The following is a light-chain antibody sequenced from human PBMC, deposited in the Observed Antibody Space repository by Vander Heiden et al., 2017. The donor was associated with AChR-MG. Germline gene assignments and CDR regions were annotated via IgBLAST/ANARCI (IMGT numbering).Light chain of an antibody. CDR2: DAS. CDR1: QDINNF. Sequence: DIQMTQSPSSLSASVGDRVTITCQASQDINNFLNWYQQKPGKAPKLLISDASNLETGVPSRFSGSGSGTSFTFTISSLQPEDIATYYCQHDNNIQFTFGHWTKVDIK. V-gene: IGKV1-33*01. J-gene: IGKJ3*01. CDR3: QHDNNIQFT.